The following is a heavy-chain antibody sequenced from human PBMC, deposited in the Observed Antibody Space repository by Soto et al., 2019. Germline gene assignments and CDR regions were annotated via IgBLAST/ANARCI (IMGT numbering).Heavy chain of an antibody. D-gene: IGHD2-15*01. CDR1: GYTFTSYA. Sequence: QVQLVQSGAEEKKPGASVKVSCKASGYTFTSYAMHWVRQAPGQRLEWMGWINAGNGNTKYSQKFQGRVTITRDTSASTAYMELSSLRSEDRAVYYCARGEAPPYCSGGSCYEYYYYGMDVWGQGTTVTVSS. J-gene: IGHJ6*02. V-gene: IGHV1-3*05. CDR3: ARGEAPPYCSGGSCYEYYYYGMDV. CDR2: INAGNGNT.